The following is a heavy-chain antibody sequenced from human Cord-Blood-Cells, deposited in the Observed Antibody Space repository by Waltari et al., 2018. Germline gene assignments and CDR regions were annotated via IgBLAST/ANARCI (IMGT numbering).Heavy chain of an antibody. CDR1: GFTFSSYA. J-gene: IGHJ5*02. Sequence: QVQLVESGGGVVQPGRSLRLSCAASGFTFSSYAMHWVRQAPGKGLEWVAVISYDGSNKYYADSVKGRFTISRDNSKNTLYLQMNSLRAEDTAVYYCARDSLFDPWGQGTLVTVSS. V-gene: IGHV3-30-3*01. CDR3: ARDSLFDP. CDR2: ISYDGSNK.